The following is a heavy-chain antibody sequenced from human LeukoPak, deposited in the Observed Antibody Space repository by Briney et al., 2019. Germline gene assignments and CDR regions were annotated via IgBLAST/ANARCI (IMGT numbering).Heavy chain of an antibody. CDR2: MNPNSGNT. Sequence: ASVKVSCKASGCTFTSYDINWVRQATGQGLEWMGWMNPNSGNTGYAQKFQGRVTITRNTSISTAYMELSSLRSEDTAVYYCARARRYCSGGSCSYWFDPWGQGTLVTVSS. J-gene: IGHJ5*02. CDR3: ARARRYCSGGSCSYWFDP. CDR1: GCTFTSYD. V-gene: IGHV1-8*03. D-gene: IGHD2-15*01.